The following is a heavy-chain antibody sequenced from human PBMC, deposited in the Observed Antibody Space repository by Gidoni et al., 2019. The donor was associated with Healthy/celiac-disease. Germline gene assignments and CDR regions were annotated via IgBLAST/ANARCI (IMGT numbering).Heavy chain of an antibody. J-gene: IGHJ6*02. CDR2: IKSKTDGGTT. CDR3: TTDVGGSHYYYYGMDV. Sequence: EVQLVESGGGLVKPGGSLRLSCAASGFTFSNAWLSWVRQAPGKGLEWVGRIKSKTDGGTTDYAAPVKGRFTISRDDSKNTLYLQMNSLKTEDTAVYYCTTDVGGSHYYYYGMDVWGQGTTVTVSS. D-gene: IGHD3-16*01. CDR1: GFTFSNAW. V-gene: IGHV3-15*01.